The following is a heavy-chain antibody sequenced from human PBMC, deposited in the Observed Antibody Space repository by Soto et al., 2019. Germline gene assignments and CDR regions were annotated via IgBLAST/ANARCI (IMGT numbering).Heavy chain of an antibody. Sequence: TLSLTCAVSGGSISSGGYSWSWIRQPPGKGLEWIGYIYHSGSTYYNPSLKSRVTISVDRSKNQFSLKLSSVTAADTAVYYCARDDGYCSGGSCYGNWFDPWGQGTLVTVSS. CDR2: IYHSGST. D-gene: IGHD2-15*01. CDR3: ARDDGYCSGGSCYGNWFDP. V-gene: IGHV4-30-2*01. CDR1: GGSISSGGYS. J-gene: IGHJ5*02.